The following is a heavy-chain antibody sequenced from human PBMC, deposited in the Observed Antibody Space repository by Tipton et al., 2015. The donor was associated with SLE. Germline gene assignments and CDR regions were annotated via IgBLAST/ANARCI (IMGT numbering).Heavy chain of an antibody. CDR2: IYYSGST. J-gene: IGHJ4*02. CDR3: ARDQAVAGIDY. Sequence: TLSLTCTVSGGSISSGGYYWSWFRQHPGKGLEWSGYIYYSGSTYYNPSLKSRVTISVDTSKNQFSLKLSSVTAADTAVYYCARDQAVAGIDYWGQGTLVTVSS. CDR1: GGSISSGGYY. D-gene: IGHD6-19*01. V-gene: IGHV4-31*03.